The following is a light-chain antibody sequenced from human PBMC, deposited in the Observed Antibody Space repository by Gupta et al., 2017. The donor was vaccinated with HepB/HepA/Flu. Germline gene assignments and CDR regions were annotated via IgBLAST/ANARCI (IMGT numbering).Light chain of an antibody. CDR2: GAS. Sequence: EIVLTKSPGTLSLSPGERATLSCRASQSVSSSYLAWYQQKPGQAPRLLIYGASSRATGIPDRISGSGSGTDFTLTISRLEPEDFAVYYCQQYGSSLWTFGQGTKVEIK. CDR3: QQYGSSLWT. CDR1: QSVSSSY. J-gene: IGKJ1*01. V-gene: IGKV3-20*01.